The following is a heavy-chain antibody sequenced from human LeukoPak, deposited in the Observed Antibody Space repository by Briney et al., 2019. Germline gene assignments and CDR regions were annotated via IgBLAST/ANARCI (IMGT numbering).Heavy chain of an antibody. CDR2: SNHRGST. Sequence: PSETLSLTCAVYGGSFSGYYWSWIRQPPGKGLEWIGESNHRGSTNYNPCLKSRVTISVDTSKTQFSLKLRFATAADTAVYYCARGLGPKIIPMVRGVNDAFDIWGQGTMVTVSS. D-gene: IGHD3-10*01. CDR3: ARGLGPKIIPMVRGVNDAFDI. J-gene: IGHJ3*02. CDR1: GGSFSGYY. V-gene: IGHV4-34*01.